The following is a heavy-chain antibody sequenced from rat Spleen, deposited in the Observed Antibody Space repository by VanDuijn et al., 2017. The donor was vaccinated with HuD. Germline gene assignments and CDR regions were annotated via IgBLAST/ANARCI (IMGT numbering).Heavy chain of an antibody. CDR2: LSSDATAP. CDR1: GFTFSDYY. D-gene: IGHD1-1*01. V-gene: IGHV5-7*01. Sequence: EVQLVESGGGLVQPGRSLKLSCAASGFTFSDYYMAWVRQAPKKGLEWVATLSSDATAPYYRDSVKGRFTISRDNAKTTLYLQMDSLRSEDTATYYCARQGLQWSHYWYFDFWGPGTMVTVSS. CDR3: ARQGLQWSHYWYFDF. J-gene: IGHJ1*01.